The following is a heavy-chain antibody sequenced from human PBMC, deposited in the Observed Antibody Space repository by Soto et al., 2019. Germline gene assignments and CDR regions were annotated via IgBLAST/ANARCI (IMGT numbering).Heavy chain of an antibody. CDR3: AQGPDSGSYPGYYYYGMDV. CDR1: GGTFSSYA. J-gene: IGHJ6*02. Sequence: GASVKVSCKASGGTFSSYAISWVRQAPGQGLEWMGGIIPIFGTANYAQKFQGRVTITADESTSTAYMELSSLRSEDTAVYYCAQGPDSGSYPGYYYYGMDVWGQGTTVTVSS. V-gene: IGHV1-69*13. CDR2: IIPIFGTA. D-gene: IGHD1-26*01.